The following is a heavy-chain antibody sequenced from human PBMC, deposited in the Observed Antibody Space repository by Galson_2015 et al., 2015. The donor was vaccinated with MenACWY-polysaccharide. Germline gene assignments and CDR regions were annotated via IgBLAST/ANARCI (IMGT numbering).Heavy chain of an antibody. CDR2: ISTKSGSP. CDR3: ARDSNWNFVY. V-gene: IGHV7-4-1*02. Sequence: SVKVSCKASGYTFTSSAINWVRQAPGQGPEWMGWISTKSGSPTYAQGFTGRFAFSLDTSVSTAYLQITSLKAEDTAVYYCARDSNWNFVYWGQGTLVTVSA. J-gene: IGHJ4*02. D-gene: IGHD1-20*01. CDR1: GYTFTSSA.